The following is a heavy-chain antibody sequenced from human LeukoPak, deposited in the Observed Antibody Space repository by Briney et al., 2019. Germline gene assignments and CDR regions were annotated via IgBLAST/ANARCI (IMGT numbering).Heavy chain of an antibody. CDR2: ISSGSSYI. J-gene: IGHJ6*02. Sequence: SGGSLRLSCAASGFTFSSYSMNWVRQAPGKGLEWVSSISSGSSYIYYADSVKGRFTISRDNAKNSLYLQMNSLRAEDTAVYYCARDRQAYGMDVWGQGTTVTVSS. CDR1: GFTFSSYS. CDR3: ARDRQAYGMDV. V-gene: IGHV3-21*01.